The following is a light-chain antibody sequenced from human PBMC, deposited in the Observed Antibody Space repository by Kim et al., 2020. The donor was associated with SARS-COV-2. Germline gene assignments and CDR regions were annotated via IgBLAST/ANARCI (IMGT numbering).Light chain of an antibody. V-gene: IGKV3-15*01. J-gene: IGKJ1*01. CDR3: QHPGT. Sequence: TLSVSPVERATLTCRASQSVSSNLAWYQQKPGQPPRLLIYGASTRATGIPARFSGSGSGTEFTLTISSLQSEDFAVYYCQHPGTFGQGTKVDIK. CDR2: GAS. CDR1: QSVSSN.